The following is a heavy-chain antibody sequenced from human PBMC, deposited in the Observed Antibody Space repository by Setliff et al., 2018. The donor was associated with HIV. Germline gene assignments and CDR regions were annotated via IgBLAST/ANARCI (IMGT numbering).Heavy chain of an antibody. J-gene: IGHJ4*01. Sequence: GESLRISCAASGFTFSYFWMSWVRQTPGKGLEWVANIKHDGSEKYYVDSLKGRFTISRDNAKNSLYLQMNSLRPEDTAVFYCARDRGGSDYFDYWGHGTLVTVSS. CDR1: GFTFSYFW. CDR2: IKHDGSEK. V-gene: IGHV3-7*01. D-gene: IGHD1-26*01. CDR3: ARDRGGSDYFDY.